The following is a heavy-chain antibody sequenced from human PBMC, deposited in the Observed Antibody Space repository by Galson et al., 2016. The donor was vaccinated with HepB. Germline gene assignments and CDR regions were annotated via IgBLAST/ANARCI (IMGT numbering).Heavy chain of an antibody. D-gene: IGHD3-3*01. CDR2: ISSSSSAI. CDR3: ARGIFQGAFDI. J-gene: IGHJ3*02. V-gene: IGHV3-48*02. CDR1: GFTFSAYS. Sequence: SLRLSCAASGFTFSAYSMNWVRQAPGKGLEWVSDISSSSSAIYYADSVKGRFTISRDNAKDSVYLQMNSLRDEDTAVYYCARGIFQGAFDIWGQGTMVTVSA.